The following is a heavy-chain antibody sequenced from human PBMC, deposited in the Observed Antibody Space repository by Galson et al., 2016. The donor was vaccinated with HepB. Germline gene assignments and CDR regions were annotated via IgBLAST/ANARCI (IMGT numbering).Heavy chain of an antibody. J-gene: IGHJ4*02. D-gene: IGHD4-17*01. V-gene: IGHV3-7*01. CDR3: ARDNGDYVYSAY. Sequence: SLRLSCAASGFTFSDYWMSWVRQAPGKGLEWVANIKEDGSEKYHADSVLGRFSISRDNAKNSLFLQMNSLRVEDTATYYCARDNGDYVYSAYWGQGTLVTVSS. CDR2: IKEDGSEK. CDR1: GFTFSDYW.